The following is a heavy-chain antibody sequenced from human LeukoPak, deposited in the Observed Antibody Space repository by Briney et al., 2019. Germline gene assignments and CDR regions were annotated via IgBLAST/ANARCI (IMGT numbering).Heavy chain of an antibody. D-gene: IGHD4-17*01. CDR1: GYTFSGYY. J-gene: IGHJ4*02. V-gene: IGHV1-2*02. CDR2: INPNSGGT. Sequence: ASVKVSCKASGYTFSGYYIHWVRQAPGQGLEWMGWINPNSGGTNYAQKFQGRVTMTRDTSISTAYMELSRLRSDDTAVYYCARGPDYGDYVWDYWGQGTLVTVSS. CDR3: ARGPDYGDYVWDY.